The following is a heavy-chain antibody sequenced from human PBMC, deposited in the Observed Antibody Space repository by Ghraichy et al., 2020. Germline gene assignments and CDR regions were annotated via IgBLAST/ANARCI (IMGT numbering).Heavy chain of an antibody. CDR1: GFTFSDYG. D-gene: IGHD3-22*01. CDR3: AQDRYDDRGHWVGFDS. J-gene: IGHJ4*02. Sequence: GESLNISCAASGFTFSDYGFHWVRQTPGRGLEWVAFIYYDGNKMYYADSVKGRFTISRDESRSTVHLQMISLRPEDTALYYCAQDRYDDRGHWVGFDSWGQGTLVIVSS. CDR2: IYYDGNKM. V-gene: IGHV3-30*02.